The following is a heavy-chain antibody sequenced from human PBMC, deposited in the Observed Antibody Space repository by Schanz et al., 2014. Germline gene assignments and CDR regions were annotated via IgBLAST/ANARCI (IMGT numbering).Heavy chain of an antibody. V-gene: IGHV3-33*01. Sequence: QVQLVESGGGVVQFGRSLRLSCAASGFTFSSYGMHWVRQAPGKGLEWVAVIWNDDNNKFYAYSVKGRFTMSRDNSKNTLYLQMNILRAEDTAVYFCARANCRRKIDFDYWGQGTLVTVSS. CDR1: GFTFSSYG. D-gene: IGHD2-21*01. J-gene: IGHJ4*02. CDR2: IWNDDNNK. CDR3: ARANCRRKIDFDY.